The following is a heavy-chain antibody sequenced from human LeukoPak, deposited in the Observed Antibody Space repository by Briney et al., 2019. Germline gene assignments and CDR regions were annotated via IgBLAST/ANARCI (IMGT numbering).Heavy chain of an antibody. Sequence: RASVKVSCKASGGTFSSYAISWVRQAPGQGLEWMGGIIPIFGTANYAQKFQGRVTITADESTSTAYMELSSLRSEGTAVYYCARDRAVVPAAGFFDYWGQGTLVTVSS. D-gene: IGHD2-2*01. J-gene: IGHJ4*02. CDR2: IIPIFGTA. V-gene: IGHV1-69*13. CDR3: ARDRAVVPAAGFFDY. CDR1: GGTFSSYA.